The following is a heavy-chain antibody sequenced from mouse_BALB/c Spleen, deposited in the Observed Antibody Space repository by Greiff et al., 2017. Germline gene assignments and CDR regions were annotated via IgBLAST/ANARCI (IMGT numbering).Heavy chain of an antibody. Sequence: EVMLVESGGGLVKPGGSLKLSCAASGFTFSDSYMYWVRQTPEKRLEWVATISDGGSYTYYPDSVKGRFTISRDNAKNNLYLQMSSLKSEDTAMYYCARGTVVATDWYFDVWGAGTTVTVSS. D-gene: IGHD1-1*01. CDR1: GFTFSDSY. J-gene: IGHJ1*01. CDR2: ISDGGSYT. CDR3: ARGTVVATDWYFDV. V-gene: IGHV5-4*02.